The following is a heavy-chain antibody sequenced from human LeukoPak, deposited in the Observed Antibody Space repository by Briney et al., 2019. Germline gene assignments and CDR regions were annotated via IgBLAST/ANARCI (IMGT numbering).Heavy chain of an antibody. Sequence: QTGGSLRLSCAASGFTFSSYAMSWVRQAPGKGLEWVSAITGSGGSTYYADSVKGRFTISRDNSKNTLYLQMNGLRAEDTAVYYCAKDTASSWWYFDLWGRGTLVTVSS. CDR2: ITGSGGST. CDR3: AKDTASSWWYFDL. D-gene: IGHD5-18*01. V-gene: IGHV3-23*01. CDR1: GFTFSSYA. J-gene: IGHJ2*01.